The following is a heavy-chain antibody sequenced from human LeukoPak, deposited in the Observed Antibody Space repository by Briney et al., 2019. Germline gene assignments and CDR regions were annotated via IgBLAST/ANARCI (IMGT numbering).Heavy chain of an antibody. CDR3: ARLLTSEYYFDY. CDR2: IYYSGST. D-gene: IGHD1-14*01. J-gene: IGHJ4*02. Sequence: SETLSLTCTVSGGSISSSSYYWGWIRQPPGRGLEWIGSIYYSGSTNYNPSLKSRVTISVDTSKNQFSLKLSSVTAADTAVYYCARLLTSEYYFDYWGQGTLVTVSS. CDR1: GGSISSSSYY. V-gene: IGHV4-39*07.